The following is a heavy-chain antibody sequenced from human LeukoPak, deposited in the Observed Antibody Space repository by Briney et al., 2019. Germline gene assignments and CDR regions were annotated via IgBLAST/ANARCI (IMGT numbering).Heavy chain of an antibody. CDR1: GYTFTTYG. CDR2: ISGYSGNT. CDR3: TRRMGATILGFCYDF. V-gene: IGHV1-18*01. Sequence: ASVKVSCKASGYTFTTYGITWVRQVPGQGLEWMGWISGYSGNTNYAQMFQDRITLTTDTSTSTVYMELRSLRSDDTAVYYCTRRMGATILGFCYDFWGQGSLVTVSS. J-gene: IGHJ4*02. D-gene: IGHD1-26*01.